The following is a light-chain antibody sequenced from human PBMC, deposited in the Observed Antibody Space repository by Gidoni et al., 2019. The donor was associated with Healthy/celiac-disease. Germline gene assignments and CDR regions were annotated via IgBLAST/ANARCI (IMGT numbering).Light chain of an antibody. CDR2: DAS. CDR1: QSVSSS. Sequence: EIVLTQYPATLSLSPGERATLSCRASQSVSSSLAWYQPKPGQAPRLLIYDASNRATGIPARFSGSGSGTDFTLTISILEPEDFAVYYCQQRSNWPLPFGGGTKVEIK. J-gene: IGKJ4*01. CDR3: QQRSNWPLP. V-gene: IGKV3-11*01.